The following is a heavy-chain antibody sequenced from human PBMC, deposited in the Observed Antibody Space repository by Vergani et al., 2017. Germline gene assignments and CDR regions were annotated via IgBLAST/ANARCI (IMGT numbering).Heavy chain of an antibody. D-gene: IGHD6-13*01. J-gene: IGHJ4*02. V-gene: IGHV1-18*04. Sequence: QVQLVQSGAEVKKPGASVKVSCEGSGYTFRKYGISWVRQAPGEGLEWLGWISVYNGETKFAQKFQGRVTLTRDTSTDTAYMEMGSLRSDDTAVYYCARYSSSWYARVFDYWGQGTLVTVSS. CDR1: GYTFRKYG. CDR3: ARYSSSWYARVFDY. CDR2: ISVYNGET.